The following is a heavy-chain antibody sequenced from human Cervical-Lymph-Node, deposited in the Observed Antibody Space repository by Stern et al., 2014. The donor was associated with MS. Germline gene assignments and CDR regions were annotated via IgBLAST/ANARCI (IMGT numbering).Heavy chain of an antibody. J-gene: IGHJ2*01. CDR2: IYPGDSDT. CDR3: ARRRGDWYFDL. CDR1: GYSFTNYW. D-gene: IGHD3-16*01. Sequence: EVQLVESGAEVKKPGESLKISCKGSGYSFTNYWIVWVRQAPGKGLEWMGVIYPGDSDTEYSPSFQGHVTISADNSISTAYLQWSSLKASDTAMYYCARRRGDWYFDLWGRGTLVTVSS. V-gene: IGHV5-51*03.